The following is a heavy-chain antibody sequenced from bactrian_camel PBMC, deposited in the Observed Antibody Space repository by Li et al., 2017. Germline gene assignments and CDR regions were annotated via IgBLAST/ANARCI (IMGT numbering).Heavy chain of an antibody. CDR2: ITTAGDTT. CDR3: TRHAYVSDEK. V-gene: IGHV3S25*01. J-gene: IGHJ4*01. CDR1: EFTFGNNW. Sequence: LVESGGGLVQPGGSLRLSCVASEFTFGNNWMHWVRQAPGKGLEWVSIITTAGDTTYYADSVKGRFTISRDNAKNTVFLEMNSLKPEDTAGYHCTRHAYVSDEKWSQGTQVTVS.